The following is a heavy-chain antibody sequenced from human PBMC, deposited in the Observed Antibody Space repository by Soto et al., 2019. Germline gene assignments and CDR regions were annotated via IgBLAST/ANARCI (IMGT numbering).Heavy chain of an antibody. CDR2: VYYSGIT. Sequence: QVQLQESGPGLVKPSETLSLTCTVSGGSISSYYWSWIRQPPGKGLEWTGYVYYSGITKYNPSLKIRVTISVDTSKNQFSLKLNSVTAADTAVYYCARGSGYSYASFFDYWGQGTLVTVSS. CDR1: GGSISSYY. J-gene: IGHJ4*02. V-gene: IGHV4-59*01. D-gene: IGHD5-18*01. CDR3: ARGSGYSYASFFDY.